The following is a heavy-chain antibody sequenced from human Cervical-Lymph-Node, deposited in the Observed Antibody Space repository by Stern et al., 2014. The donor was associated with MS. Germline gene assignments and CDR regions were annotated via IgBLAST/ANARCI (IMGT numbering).Heavy chain of an antibody. CDR3: TRALRIADRPSPGGHWFDP. Sequence: DQLVESGAEVEKPGASVKVSCKASGYIFTDYYLHWVRQAPGQGLEWMGRIHPKSGGTSYAQSFQGRVTLTRDTSITTAYMDLSRLTSDDTAVYYCTRALRIADRPSPGGHWFDPWGQGTLVIVSS. CDR2: IHPKSGGT. J-gene: IGHJ5*02. V-gene: IGHV1-2*02. CDR1: GYIFTDYY. D-gene: IGHD6-6*01.